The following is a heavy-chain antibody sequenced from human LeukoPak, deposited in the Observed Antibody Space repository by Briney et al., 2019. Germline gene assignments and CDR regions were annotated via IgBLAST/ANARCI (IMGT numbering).Heavy chain of an antibody. Sequence: ASVKVSCKASGYTFTGYYLHWVRQAPGRGFEWMGWISPKSGGTKYAPNFQGRVTMTTDTSISTAYLEVSSLKSDDTAVYYCARDVRGSDVHDYYYFDYWGQGTLVTVSS. J-gene: IGHJ4*02. CDR1: GYTFTGYY. V-gene: IGHV1-2*02. D-gene: IGHD2/OR15-2a*01. CDR2: ISPKSGGT. CDR3: ARDVRGSDVHDYYYFDY.